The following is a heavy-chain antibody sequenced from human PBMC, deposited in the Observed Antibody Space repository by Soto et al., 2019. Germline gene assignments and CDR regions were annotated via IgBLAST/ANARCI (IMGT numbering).Heavy chain of an antibody. Sequence: QGLEWMGGISPISATPTYAQKFQGRVTMASDTSTSTVYVELSSLTSEDTAFYFCPRGGPDFATTAGSAYWGKGTLVIVSS. V-gene: IGHV1-46*01. CDR2: ISPISATP. D-gene: IGHD4-4*01. CDR3: PRGGPDFATTAGSAY. J-gene: IGHJ1*01.